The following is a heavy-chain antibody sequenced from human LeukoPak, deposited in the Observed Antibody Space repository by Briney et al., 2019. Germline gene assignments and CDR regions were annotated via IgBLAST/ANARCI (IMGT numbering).Heavy chain of an antibody. D-gene: IGHD3-10*01. J-gene: IGHJ6*03. Sequence: GGSLRLSCAAPGFTFSSYSMNWVRQAPGKGLEWVSSIRSSSSNISYADSVKGRFTISRDNAKNSLYLKMNSLRAKDTAVYYCARGAGSVYYYYYYMDVWGKGTTVTVSS. V-gene: IGHV3-21*04. CDR2: IRSSSSNI. CDR3: ARGAGSVYYYYYYMDV. CDR1: GFTFSSYS.